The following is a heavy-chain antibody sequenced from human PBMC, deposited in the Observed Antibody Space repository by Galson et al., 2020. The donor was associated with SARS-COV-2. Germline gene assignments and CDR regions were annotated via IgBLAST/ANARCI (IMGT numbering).Heavy chain of an antibody. CDR3: ARDYDSSGYYFAY. Sequence: SETLSLTCTVSGGSVSSYLWSWIRQPPGKGLEWIGYIYHSGSKNYNPSLKSRVTISVDTSKNQFSLKLSSVTAADTAVYYCARDYDSSGYYFAYWGQGTLVTVSS. CDR1: GGSVSSYL. CDR2: IYHSGSK. V-gene: IGHV4-59*02. J-gene: IGHJ4*02. D-gene: IGHD3-22*01.